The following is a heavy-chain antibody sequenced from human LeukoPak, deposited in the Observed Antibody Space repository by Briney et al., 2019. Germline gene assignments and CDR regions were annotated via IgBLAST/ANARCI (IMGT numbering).Heavy chain of an antibody. CDR2: MNPNSGNT. CDR1: GYTFTSYD. D-gene: IGHD5-12*01. Sequence: GGSVKVSCTASGYTFTSYDITWVRQATGQGLEWMGWMNPNSGNTGYAQKFQGRVTMTRNTSISTAYMELSSLRSEDTAVYYCARAYRPRRCDDWGQGTLVTVSS. CDR3: ARAYRPRRCDD. J-gene: IGHJ4*02. V-gene: IGHV1-8*01.